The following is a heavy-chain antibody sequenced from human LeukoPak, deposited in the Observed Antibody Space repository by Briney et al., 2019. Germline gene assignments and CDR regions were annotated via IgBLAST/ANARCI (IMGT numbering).Heavy chain of an antibody. J-gene: IGHJ6*02. Sequence: SETLSLTCTVSGGSISSYYWSWIRQPAGKGLEWIGRIYTSRSTNYNPSLKSRVTMSVDTSKNQFSLKLSSVTAADTAVYYCARYSSASHYYYYGMDVWGQGTTVTVSS. CDR2: IYTSRST. CDR3: ARYSSASHYYYYGMDV. D-gene: IGHD6-6*01. V-gene: IGHV4-4*07. CDR1: GGSISSYY.